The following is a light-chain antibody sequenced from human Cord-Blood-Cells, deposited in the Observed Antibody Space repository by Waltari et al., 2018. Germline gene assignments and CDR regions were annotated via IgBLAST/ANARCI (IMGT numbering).Light chain of an antibody. CDR3: MQALQTPYT. J-gene: IGKJ2*01. CDR1: QSFLHSNGYNY. Sequence: IVMTQSPLSLPVTAAEQAYISCRSSQSFLHSNGYNYLDWYLQQPGQSPQLLIYLGSNRASGGPDRFSGSGSGTDFTLKISRVEAEDVGVYYCMQALQTPYTFGQGTKLEIK. CDR2: LGS. V-gene: IGKV2-28*01.